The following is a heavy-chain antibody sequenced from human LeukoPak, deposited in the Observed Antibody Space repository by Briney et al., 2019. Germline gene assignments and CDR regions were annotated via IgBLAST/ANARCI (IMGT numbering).Heavy chain of an antibody. J-gene: IGHJ4*02. V-gene: IGHV3-33*01. CDR1: GFTFSSYG. Sequence: GRSLRLSCAASGFTFSSYGMHWVRQAPGKGLEWVAVIWYDGSNKYYADSVKGRFTISRDNSKNTLYLQMNSLRAEDTAVYYCARRSSSWFHYFDYWGQGTLVTVSS. CDR2: IWYDGSNK. CDR3: ARRSSSWFHYFDY. D-gene: IGHD6-13*01.